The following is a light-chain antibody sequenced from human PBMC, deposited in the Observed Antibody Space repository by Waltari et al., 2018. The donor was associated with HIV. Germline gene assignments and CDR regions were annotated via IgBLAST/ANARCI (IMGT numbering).Light chain of an antibody. J-gene: IGLJ2*01. CDR3: CSYAGSKTHNMA. Sequence: QSALTQPRSVSGSPGQSVTISCSGTSSGAVDSYSVPWYQQHPGKAPQTIIYDVTTRPSGVPVRFSGSKSGNTASLTISGLQAEDEAAYDCCSYAGSKTHNMAFGGGTTLTVL. V-gene: IGLV2-11*01. CDR2: DVT. CDR1: SSGAVDSYS.